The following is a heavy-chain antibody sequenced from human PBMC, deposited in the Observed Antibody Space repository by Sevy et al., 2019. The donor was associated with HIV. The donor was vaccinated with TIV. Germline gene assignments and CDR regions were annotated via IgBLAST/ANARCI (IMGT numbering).Heavy chain of an antibody. J-gene: IGHJ4*02. CDR2: ISKHSNYI. CDR3: ARSTYYYDSGTFRESDF. D-gene: IGHD3-10*01. Sequence: GGSLRLSCAASGFTFTSDSMTWFHQAPGRGLEWVSSISKHSNYIYYASSVEGRFTISRDNAQDSLYLQMTSLRAEDTGLYYCARSTYYYDSGTFRESDFWGQGTLVTVSS. CDR1: GFTFTSDS. V-gene: IGHV3-21*01.